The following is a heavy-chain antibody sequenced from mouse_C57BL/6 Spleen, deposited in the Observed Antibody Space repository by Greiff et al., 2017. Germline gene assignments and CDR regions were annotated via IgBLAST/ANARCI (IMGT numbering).Heavy chain of an antibody. J-gene: IGHJ4*01. CDR2: IYPSDSET. V-gene: IGHV1-61*01. D-gene: IGHD1-1*01. CDR3: AREATVVAPYYAMDY. Sequence: VKLQQPGAELVRPGSSVKLSCKASGYTFTSYWMDWVKQRPGQGLEWIGNIYPSDSETHYNQKFKDKATLTVDKSSSTAYMQLSSLTSEDSAVYYCAREATVVAPYYAMDYWGQGTSVTVSS. CDR1: GYTFTSYW.